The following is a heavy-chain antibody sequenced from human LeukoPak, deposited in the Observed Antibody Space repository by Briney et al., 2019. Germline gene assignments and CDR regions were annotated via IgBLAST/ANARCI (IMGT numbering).Heavy chain of an antibody. CDR1: GGSISRSSYY. CDR3: ARHLTQYSSGYHNWFDP. D-gene: IGHD3-22*01. CDR2: IYYSGST. Sequence: SETLSLTCTVSGGSISRSSYYWGWIRQPPGKGLEWIGSIYYSGSTYYNSSLKSRVTISVDTSKNQLSLKLSSVTAADTAVYYCARHLTQYSSGYHNWFDPWGQGTLVTVSS. V-gene: IGHV4-39*01. J-gene: IGHJ5*02.